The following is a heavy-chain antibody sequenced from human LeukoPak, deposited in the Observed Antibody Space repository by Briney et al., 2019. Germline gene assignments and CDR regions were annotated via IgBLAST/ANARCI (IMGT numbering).Heavy chain of an antibody. CDR1: GGSFSGYF. D-gene: IGHD3-9*01. Sequence: SETLSLTRAVYGGSFSGYFWSWIRQPPGKGLEWIGEINDSGGTNYNSSLKSRVSISVDTSNSQFSLKLSSVTAADTAVYYCARGPGILTGYSPLDYWGQGNLVTVSS. CDR3: ARGPGILTGYSPLDY. V-gene: IGHV4-34*01. CDR2: INDSGGT. J-gene: IGHJ4*02.